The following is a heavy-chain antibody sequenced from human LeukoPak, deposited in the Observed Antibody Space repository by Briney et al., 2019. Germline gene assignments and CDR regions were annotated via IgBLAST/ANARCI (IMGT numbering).Heavy chain of an antibody. V-gene: IGHV1-69*04. Sequence: SVKVSCKASGGTFSCYAISWVRQAPRQGLEWTGRIIPILGIANYAQKFQGRVTITADKSTSTAYMELSSLRSEDTAVYYCAREAGATLNYYYYYGMDVWGQGTTVTVSS. D-gene: IGHD1-26*01. CDR1: GGTFSCYA. J-gene: IGHJ6*02. CDR3: AREAGATLNYYYYYGMDV. CDR2: IIPILGIA.